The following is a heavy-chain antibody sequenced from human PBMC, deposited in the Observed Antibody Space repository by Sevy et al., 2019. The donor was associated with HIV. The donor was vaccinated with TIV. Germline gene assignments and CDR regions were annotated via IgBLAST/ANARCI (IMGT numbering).Heavy chain of an antibody. CDR2: ISWNSRNI. Sequence: GGSLRLSCAASGFPFNDHAMHWVRQVPGKGLEWVSGISWNSRNIGYAASVKGRFTNSRYNARHFMYLEMNSLRPEDTAFYYCAKDINRGCDGVNCYSYYYYFYGLDVWGQGTTVTVSS. J-gene: IGHJ6*02. V-gene: IGHV3-9*01. CDR3: AKDINRGCDGVNCYSYYYYFYGLDV. CDR1: GFPFNDHA. D-gene: IGHD2-21*01.